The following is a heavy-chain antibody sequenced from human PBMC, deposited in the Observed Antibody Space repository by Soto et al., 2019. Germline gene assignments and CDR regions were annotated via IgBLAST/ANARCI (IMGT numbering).Heavy chain of an antibody. V-gene: IGHV1-3*01. D-gene: IGHD6-19*01. Sequence: QVQLVQSGAEVKKPGASVKVSCKASGYTFSSYLMHWVRQAPGQRLEWMGWINAGNGNTKYSQKFQGRVPITRDTXAXTXNMELSSLRSADTAVYYCARDLLPIYRSGWSGNFDYWGQGTLVTVSS. CDR1: GYTFSSYL. J-gene: IGHJ4*02. CDR3: ARDLLPIYRSGWSGNFDY. CDR2: INAGNGNT.